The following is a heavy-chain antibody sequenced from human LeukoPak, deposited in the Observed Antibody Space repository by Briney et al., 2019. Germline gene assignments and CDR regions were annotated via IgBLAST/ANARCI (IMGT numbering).Heavy chain of an antibody. D-gene: IGHD5-24*01. J-gene: IGHJ4*02. Sequence: PGGSLRLSCAASGFNVTTNYMSWVRQAPGKGLEWVSVIYSGGTTYYADSVKGRFTISRDISENTLSLQMNGLRAEDTAVYYCARGRRDGYNLGYWGQGTLVAVSS. CDR3: ARGRRDGYNLGY. CDR2: IYSGGTT. CDR1: GFNVTTNY. V-gene: IGHV3-53*01.